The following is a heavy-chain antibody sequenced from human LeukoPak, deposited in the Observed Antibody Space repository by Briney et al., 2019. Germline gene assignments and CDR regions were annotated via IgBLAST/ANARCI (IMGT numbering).Heavy chain of an antibody. CDR1: GGSISGYY. CDR3: ARHDCDSSRCSVNWFDP. Sequence: SETLSLTCAVSGGSISGYYWNWVRQPPGKGLEWIAFIYYNGDTNYYPSLKSRVTISLDTSRNQFSLKLSSVTAADTAVYYCARHDCDSSRCSVNWFDPWGQGTLVTVSS. CDR2: IYYNGDT. D-gene: IGHD2/OR15-2a*01. J-gene: IGHJ5*02. V-gene: IGHV4-59*08.